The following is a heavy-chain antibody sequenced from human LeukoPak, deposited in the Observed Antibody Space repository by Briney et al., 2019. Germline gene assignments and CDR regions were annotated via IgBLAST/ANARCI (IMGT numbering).Heavy chain of an antibody. D-gene: IGHD5-24*01. CDR1: GGSFSGYY. V-gene: IGHV4-34*01. CDR2: INHSGST. CDR3: ARGKRWLQPTYFDY. Sequence: PSETLPLTCAVYGGSFSGYYWSWIRQPPGKGLEWIGEINHSGSTNYNPSLKSRVTISVDTSKNQFSLKLSSVTAADTAVYYCARGKRWLQPTYFDYWGQGTLVTVSS. J-gene: IGHJ4*02.